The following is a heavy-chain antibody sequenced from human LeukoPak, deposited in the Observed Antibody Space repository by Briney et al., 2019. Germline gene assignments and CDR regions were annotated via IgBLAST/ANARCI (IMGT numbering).Heavy chain of an antibody. J-gene: IGHJ6*02. D-gene: IGHD6-19*01. CDR2: IGTAGDT. V-gene: IGHV3-13*01. CDR1: GFTFSSYD. Sequence: GGSLRLSCAASGFTFSSYDMHWVRQATGKGLEWVSAIGTAGDTYYPGSVKGRFTISRENAKNSLCLQMNSLRAGDTAVYYCARGGVSGWWKKNYYYGMDVWGQGTTVTVSS. CDR3: ARGGVSGWWKKNYYYGMDV.